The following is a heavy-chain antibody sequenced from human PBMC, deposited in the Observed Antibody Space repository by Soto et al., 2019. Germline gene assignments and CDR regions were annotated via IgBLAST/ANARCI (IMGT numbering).Heavy chain of an antibody. CDR3: ARSRDGYSFYFYYGMDV. V-gene: IGHV3-30*03. CDR1: GFTFANYG. CDR2: ILHDGSAE. J-gene: IGHJ6*02. D-gene: IGHD4-4*01. Sequence: GGSLRLSCAASGFTFANYGMHWVRQAPGKGLEWMALILHDGSAEYSADSVKGRFTISRDNSKSTLYLQMNSLSAEDTGVYYCARSRDGYSFYFYYGMDVWGQGTTVTVSS.